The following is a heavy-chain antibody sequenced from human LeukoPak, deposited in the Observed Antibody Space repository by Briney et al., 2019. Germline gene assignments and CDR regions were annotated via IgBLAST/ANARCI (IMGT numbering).Heavy chain of an antibody. V-gene: IGHV3-30*18. Sequence: PGRSLRLSCAASGFTFSSYGMHWVRQAPGKGLEWVAVISYDGTNKYYADSVKGRFTISRDNSKNTLYLQMNSLRAEDTAVYYCVKDASPTVTTAYWYFDLWGRGTLVTVSS. D-gene: IGHD4-17*01. CDR1: GFTFSSYG. CDR3: VKDASPTVTTAYWYFDL. J-gene: IGHJ2*01. CDR2: ISYDGTNK.